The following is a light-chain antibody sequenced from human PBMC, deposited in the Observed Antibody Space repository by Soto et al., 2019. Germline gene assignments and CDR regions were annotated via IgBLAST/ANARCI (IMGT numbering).Light chain of an antibody. CDR3: QQRSNWPLALT. V-gene: IGKV3-11*01. CDR2: DAS. CDR1: QCVSSY. Sequence: EIVLTQSPATLSLSPGERATLSCRASQCVSSYLAWYQQKPGQAPRLLIYDASNRATGIPARFSGSGSGTDFTLTISSLEPEDFAVYYCQQRSNWPLALTFGGGTKVDIK. J-gene: IGKJ4*01.